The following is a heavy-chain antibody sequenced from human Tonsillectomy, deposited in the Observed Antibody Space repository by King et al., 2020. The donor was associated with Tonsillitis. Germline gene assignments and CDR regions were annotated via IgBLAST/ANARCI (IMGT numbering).Heavy chain of an antibody. CDR2: INSDERSK. CDR3: ARTANYSYAMDV. CDR1: GFTFSYYW. J-gene: IGHJ6*02. Sequence: EVQLVESGGGLVQPGGSLRLSCAASGFTFSYYWIQWVRQAPGKGLVWVSRINSDERSKTYADSVKGRFTISRDNAKNTVYLQMNSLRVEDTAVYYCARTANYSYAMDVWGQGTTVTVSS. V-gene: IGHV3-74*03.